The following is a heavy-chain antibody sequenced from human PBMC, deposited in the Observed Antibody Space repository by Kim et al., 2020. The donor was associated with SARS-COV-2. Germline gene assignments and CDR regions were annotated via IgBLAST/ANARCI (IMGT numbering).Heavy chain of an antibody. J-gene: IGHJ6*01. CDR3: AKDIGTAMADYYYYGMDV. CDR1: GFTFDDYA. Sequence: GGSLRLSCAASGFTFDDYAMHWVRQAPGKGLEWVSGISWNSGSIGYADSVKGRFTISRDNAKNSLYLQMNSLRAEDTALYYCAKDIGTAMADYYYYGMDV. CDR2: ISWNSGSI. V-gene: IGHV3-9*01. D-gene: IGHD5-18*01.